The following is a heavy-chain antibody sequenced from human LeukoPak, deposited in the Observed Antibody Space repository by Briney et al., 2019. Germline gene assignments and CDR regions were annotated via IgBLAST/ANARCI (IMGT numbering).Heavy chain of an antibody. D-gene: IGHD3-3*01. CDR1: GFSISCVYY. CDR3: ARQVSWSTSGGNWFDP. J-gene: IGHJ5*02. Sequence: KPSETLSLTCAVSGFSISCVYYWGWIRQPPGKGLEWIARIYHNGDTSYNPSFKSRGTISVDTCINQFSLTLSSVTAADTAVYYCARQVSWSTSGGNWFDPWGQGTLVTVSS. CDR2: IYHNGDT. V-gene: IGHV4-38-2*01.